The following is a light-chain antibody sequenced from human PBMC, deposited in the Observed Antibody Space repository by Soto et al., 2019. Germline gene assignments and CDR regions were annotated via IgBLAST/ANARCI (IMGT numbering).Light chain of an antibody. CDR2: GVS. CDR3: QQYYKWPPYT. Sequence: EIVMTQSPATLSVSPGERATLSCRASQSVSSNLAWYQQKPGQAPRLLISGVSTRATGIPARFSGSGSGTEFTPTIRSMQSEDFAVYFCQQYYKWPPYTFGQGTKVEIK. J-gene: IGKJ2*01. CDR1: QSVSSN. V-gene: IGKV3-15*01.